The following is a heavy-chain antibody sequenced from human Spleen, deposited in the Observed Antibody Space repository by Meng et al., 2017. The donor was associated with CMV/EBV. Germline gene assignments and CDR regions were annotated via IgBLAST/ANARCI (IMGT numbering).Heavy chain of an antibody. D-gene: IGHD3-16*01. J-gene: IGHJ4*02. Sequence: VQWVEAGGGLVKPGGSLMLSCTGSGSGFICSNLCLHWVRQVPGEGLVWVSRIDTDGTITSYAESVKGRFTISRDNAKNTLYLQMNDLRADDSGVYYCARDVCGARDYWGQGTLVTVSS. V-gene: IGHV3-74*01. CDR1: GSGFICSNLC. CDR2: IDTDGTIT. CDR3: ARDVCGARDY.